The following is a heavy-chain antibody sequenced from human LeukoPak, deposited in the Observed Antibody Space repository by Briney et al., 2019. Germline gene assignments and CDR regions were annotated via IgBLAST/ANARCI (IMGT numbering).Heavy chain of an antibody. D-gene: IGHD3-22*01. J-gene: IGHJ4*02. Sequence: XETLSLTCTVSGGSISSYYWSWIRQPAGKGLEWIGRIYTSGSTNYNPSLKSRVTMSVDTSKNQFSLKLSSVTAADTAVYYCASGYYDSSGYYYRSGIDYWGQGTLVTVSS. CDR3: ASGYYDSSGYYYRSGIDY. V-gene: IGHV4-4*07. CDR2: IYTSGST. CDR1: GGSISSYY.